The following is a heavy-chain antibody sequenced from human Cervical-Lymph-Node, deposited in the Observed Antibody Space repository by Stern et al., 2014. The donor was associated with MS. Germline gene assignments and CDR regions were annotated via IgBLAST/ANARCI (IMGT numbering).Heavy chain of an antibody. V-gene: IGHV1-69*01. D-gene: IGHD5-12*01. CDR1: GGTVSSYA. CDR3: ATAGDATYFFDL. Sequence: QLQLVQSGAEVKRPGSSVKVSCWASGGTVSSYAINWVRQAPGHGPEWVGGITPIFDTKNYAQKFQGRVTMFADESTNTAYMELSRLTSEDTALYYCATAGDATYFFDLWGQGTLVTVSS. J-gene: IGHJ4*02. CDR2: ITPIFDTK.